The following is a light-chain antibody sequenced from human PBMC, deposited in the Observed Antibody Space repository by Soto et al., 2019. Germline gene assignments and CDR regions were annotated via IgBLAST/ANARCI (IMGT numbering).Light chain of an antibody. J-gene: IGLJ2*01. Sequence: QSVLTQPASVSGSPGQSIAISCTGTSSDVGAYTYVSWYQRHPGKAPKLVIYDVSKRPSGVSYRFSGPKSGNTASLIISGLQAEDEADYYCSSYTRTSTVVFGGGTQLTVL. CDR1: SSDVGAYTY. V-gene: IGLV2-14*03. CDR2: DVS. CDR3: SSYTRTSTVV.